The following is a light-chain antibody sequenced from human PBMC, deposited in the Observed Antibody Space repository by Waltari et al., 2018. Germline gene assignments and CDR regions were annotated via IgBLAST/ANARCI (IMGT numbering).Light chain of an antibody. J-gene: IGLJ2*01. V-gene: IGLV1-44*01. CDR2: TNN. CDR1: SSNIGSNT. Sequence: QSVLTQPPSASGTPGQRVTISCSGSSSNIGSNTVNWYQQLPGTAPKLLIYTNNPRPSGVPDGFSGSKSGTSASLAISGLQSEDEADYYCAAWDDSLNVVLFGGGTKLTVL. CDR3: AAWDDSLNVVL.